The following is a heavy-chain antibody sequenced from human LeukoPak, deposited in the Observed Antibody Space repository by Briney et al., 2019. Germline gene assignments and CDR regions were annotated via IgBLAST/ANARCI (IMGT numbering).Heavy chain of an antibody. CDR2: ISGSGGST. CDR3: AKVRGYGVVTAILDY. J-gene: IGHJ4*02. V-gene: IGHV3-23*01. D-gene: IGHD2-21*02. Sequence: GGSLRLSCAASGFTFSSYAMSWVRQAPGKGLEWVSAISGSGGSTYYADSVKGRFTISRDNSKNTLYLQMNSLRAEDTAVYYCAKVRGYGVVTAILDYWGQGTLVTVSS. CDR1: GFTFSSYA.